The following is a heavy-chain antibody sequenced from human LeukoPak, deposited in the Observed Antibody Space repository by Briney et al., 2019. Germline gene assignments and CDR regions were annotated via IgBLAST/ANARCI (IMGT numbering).Heavy chain of an antibody. J-gene: IGHJ4*02. Sequence: GGSLRLSCAGSGFTFSSYWMSWIRQAPGKGPEWVANIKQDGREKHYVDSVKGRFTISRDNAKNSLYLQMKSLRAEDTAIYYCTRDEAAVTDWGQGTLVTVSS. CDR2: IKQDGREK. D-gene: IGHD6-13*01. CDR1: GFTFSSYW. V-gene: IGHV3-7*01. CDR3: TRDEAAVTD.